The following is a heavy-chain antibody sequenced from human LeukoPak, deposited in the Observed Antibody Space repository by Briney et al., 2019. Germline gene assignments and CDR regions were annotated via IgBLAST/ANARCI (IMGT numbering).Heavy chain of an antibody. D-gene: IGHD3-10*01. CDR1: GFTFRTHW. V-gene: IGHV3-74*01. CDR3: ASLLTPYHGSGGGGMDV. CDR2: ISGDGSLT. Sequence: PGRSLRLSCAASGFTFRTHWMYWVRQAPGKEFVWVSRISGDGSLTSYADSVRGRFTISRDNAKETLYLQMTSLRVEDTAVYSCASLLTPYHGSGGGGMDVWGQGTTVTVSS. J-gene: IGHJ6*02.